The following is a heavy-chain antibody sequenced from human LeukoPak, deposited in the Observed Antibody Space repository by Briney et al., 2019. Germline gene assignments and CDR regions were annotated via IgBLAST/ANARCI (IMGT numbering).Heavy chain of an antibody. D-gene: IGHD5-18*01. CDR3: ARTVLGYSYGLHSDY. CDR2: IHYRGST. J-gene: IGHJ4*02. V-gene: IGHV4-59*01. Sequence: SETLSLTCTVSGGSISSYYWSWIRQSPGEGLEWIGYIHYRGSTNYNPSLKSRVTISVDTSKNQFSPKLSSLTAADTAVYYCARTVLGYSYGLHSDYWGQGTLVTVSS. CDR1: GGSISSYY.